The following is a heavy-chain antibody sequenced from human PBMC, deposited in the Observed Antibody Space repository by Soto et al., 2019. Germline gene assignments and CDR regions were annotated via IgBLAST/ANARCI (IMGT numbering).Heavy chain of an antibody. D-gene: IGHD2-21*01. V-gene: IGHV4-31*03. J-gene: IGHJ6*02. CDR3: AASCVACGGFNYYGMDV. CDR2: IYYSGTT. Sequence: QVQLQESGPGLVKPSQTRSLTCTVSGGSISSGGYYWYWIRQHPGKGLEWIGYIYYSGTTYYNPSLKSRVTISVDTSKNQFSLKLSSVTAADTAVYYCAASCVACGGFNYYGMDVWGQGTTVTVSS. CDR1: GGSISSGGYY.